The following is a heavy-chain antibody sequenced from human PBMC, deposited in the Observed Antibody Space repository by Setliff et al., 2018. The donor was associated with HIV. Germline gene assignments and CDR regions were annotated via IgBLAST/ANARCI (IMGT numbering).Heavy chain of an antibody. D-gene: IGHD6-19*01. CDR2: INHSGST. J-gene: IGHJ6*02. Sequence: SETLSLTCAVYGGSFSGYYWSWIRQSPGKGLEWIGEINHSGSTSYNPSLKSRVTISVDTSKNQFSLKLSSVTAADTAVYYCARRPAGAVAGGYGMDVWGQGTTVTVSS. V-gene: IGHV4-34*01. CDR3: ARRPAGAVAGGYGMDV. CDR1: GGSFSGYY.